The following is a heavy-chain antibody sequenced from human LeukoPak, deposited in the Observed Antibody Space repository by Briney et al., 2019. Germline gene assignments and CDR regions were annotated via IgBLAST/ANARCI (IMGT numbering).Heavy chain of an antibody. D-gene: IGHD3-10*01. CDR3: ARGGTYGSGNHYRGGAFDI. J-gene: IGHJ3*02. Sequence: GGSLRLSCATSGFTVSSNYMTWVRQAPGKGLEWVSVIYRGGTTYYADSVKGRFTISSDNSKNTLYLQMNSLRVEDTAVYYCARGGTYGSGNHYRGGAFDIWGQGTMVTVSS. CDR2: IYRGGTT. CDR1: GFTVSSNY. V-gene: IGHV3-53*01.